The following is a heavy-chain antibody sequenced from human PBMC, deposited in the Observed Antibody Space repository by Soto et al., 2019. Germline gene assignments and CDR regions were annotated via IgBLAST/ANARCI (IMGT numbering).Heavy chain of an antibody. V-gene: IGHV3-15*07. D-gene: IGHD3-3*01. CDR1: GCTFSNAW. CDR2: IKSKTDGGTT. CDR3: ITCIYAFWSGFQDY. Sequence: PLVSLRLSCAASGCTFSNAWSNWVRQAPGKGLEWVGRIKSKTDGGTTDYAAPVKGRFTISRDDSKNTLYLQMNSLKTEDTAVYYCITCIYAFWSGFQDYWGQGTLVTVSS. J-gene: IGHJ4*02.